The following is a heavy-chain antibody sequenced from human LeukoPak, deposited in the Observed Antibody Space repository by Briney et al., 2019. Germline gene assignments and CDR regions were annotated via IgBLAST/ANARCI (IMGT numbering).Heavy chain of an antibody. J-gene: IGHJ4*02. CDR1: GGTFSNYA. CDR2: INAGNGNT. D-gene: IGHD1-26*01. Sequence: VSVKVSCKASGGTFSNYAINWVRQAPGQRLEWMGWINAGNGNTKYSQKFQGRVTITRDTSASTAYMELSSLRSEDTAVYYCARASGSYLPFDYWGQGTLVTVSS. V-gene: IGHV1-3*01. CDR3: ARASGSYLPFDY.